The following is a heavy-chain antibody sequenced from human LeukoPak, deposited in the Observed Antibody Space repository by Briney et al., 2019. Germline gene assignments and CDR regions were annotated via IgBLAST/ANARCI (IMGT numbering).Heavy chain of an antibody. CDR1: GYTFTSYD. D-gene: IGHD3-3*01. CDR2: MNPNSGNT. V-gene: IGHV1-8*01. Sequence: SVKVSCKASGYTFTSYDIHWVRQATGQGLEWMGWMNPNSGNTGYAQKFQGRVTMTRNTSISTAYMELSSLRSEDTAVYYCARGRRITIFGVVIPHWFDPWGQGTLVTVSS. J-gene: IGHJ5*02. CDR3: ARGRRITIFGVVIPHWFDP.